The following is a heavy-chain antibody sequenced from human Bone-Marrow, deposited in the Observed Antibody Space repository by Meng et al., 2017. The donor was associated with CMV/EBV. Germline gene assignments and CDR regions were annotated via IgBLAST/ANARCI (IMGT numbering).Heavy chain of an antibody. D-gene: IGHD3-3*01. CDR1: GFTFSSYA. J-gene: IGHJ4*02. CDR3: AKSRITIFGALDY. Sequence: GGSLRLSCAASGFTFSSYAMHWVRQAPGKGLEYVSALSSNGGSTYYADSVKGRFTISRDNSKNTLYLQMNSLRAEDTAVYYCAKSRITIFGALDYWGQGTLVTVSS. V-gene: IGHV3-64*02. CDR2: LSSNGGST.